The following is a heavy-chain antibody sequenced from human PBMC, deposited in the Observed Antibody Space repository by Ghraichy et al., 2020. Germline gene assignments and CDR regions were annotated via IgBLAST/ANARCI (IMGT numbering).Heavy chain of an antibody. D-gene: IGHD3-22*01. CDR2: IYHSGST. Sequence: SETLSLTCAVSGGSISSGGYSWSWIRQPPGKGLEWIGYIYHSGSTYYNPSLKSRVTISVDRSKNQFSLKLSSVTAADTAVYYCARTADYYDSSRKVNWFDPWGQGTLVTVSS. J-gene: IGHJ5*02. CDR1: GGSISSGGYS. V-gene: IGHV4-30-2*01. CDR3: ARTADYYDSSRKVNWFDP.